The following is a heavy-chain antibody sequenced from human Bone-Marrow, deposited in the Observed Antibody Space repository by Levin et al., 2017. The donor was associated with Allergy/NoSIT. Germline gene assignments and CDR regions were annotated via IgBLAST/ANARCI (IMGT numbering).Heavy chain of an antibody. CDR1: GGYITNSF. J-gene: IGHJ4*02. Sequence: SETLSLTCSVSGGYITNSFWSWIRQPPGKGLEWIGYIYYSGSTHYNPSLKSRVTMSVDTSKNHFSLRLSSVTAADTAVYYCVRSRWEQWLVGFDSWGQGTLVTVSS. V-gene: IGHV4-59*01. D-gene: IGHD6-19*01. CDR3: VRSRWEQWLVGFDS. CDR2: IYYSGST.